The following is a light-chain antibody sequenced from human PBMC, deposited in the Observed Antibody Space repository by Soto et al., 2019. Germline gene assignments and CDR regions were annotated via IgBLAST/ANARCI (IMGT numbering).Light chain of an antibody. Sequence: DIVMTQSPDSLAVSLGERATINCKSSQSVLYSSNNKNYLAWYQQKPGQPPKLLIYWASTRESGVPDRFRGRGSGSDSTLPFSRRRAEDVAVYSCQQYYSTPRTFGQGTKGEIK. CDR2: WAS. J-gene: IGKJ1*01. CDR1: QSVLYSSNNKNY. V-gene: IGKV4-1*01. CDR3: QQYYSTPRT.